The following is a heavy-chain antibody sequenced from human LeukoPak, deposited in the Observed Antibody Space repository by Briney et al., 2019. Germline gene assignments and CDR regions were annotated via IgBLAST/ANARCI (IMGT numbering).Heavy chain of an antibody. Sequence: GGSLRLSCAASGFTFSSYGMHWVRQAPGKGLEWVAFIRYDGSNKYYADSVKGRFTISRDNSKNTLYPQMNSLRAEDTAVYYCAKGAYYYDSSGYHIDYWGQGTLVTVSS. D-gene: IGHD3-22*01. CDR1: GFTFSSYG. CDR2: IRYDGSNK. J-gene: IGHJ4*02. V-gene: IGHV3-30*02. CDR3: AKGAYYYDSSGYHIDY.